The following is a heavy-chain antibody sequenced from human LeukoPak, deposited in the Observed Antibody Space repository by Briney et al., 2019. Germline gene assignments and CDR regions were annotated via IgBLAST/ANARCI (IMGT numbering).Heavy chain of an antibody. J-gene: IGHJ6*02. CDR3: ARVRAGYCTSTSCYTGMDV. D-gene: IGHD2-2*01. CDR2: IYSGGST. Sequence: GGSLRLSCAASGFAVSSNYMSWVRQAPGKGLEWVSVIYSGGSTYYADSVKGRFTISRDDSKFTLYMQMNSLRAEDTAVYYCARVRAGYCTSTSCYTGMDVWGQGTTVTVSS. V-gene: IGHV3-53*05. CDR1: GFAVSSNY.